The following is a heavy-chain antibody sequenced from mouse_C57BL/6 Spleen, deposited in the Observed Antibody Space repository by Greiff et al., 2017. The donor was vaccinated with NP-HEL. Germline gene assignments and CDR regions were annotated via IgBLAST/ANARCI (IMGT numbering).Heavy chain of an antibody. CDR1: GFNIKDDY. V-gene: IGHV14-4*01. CDR3: TTWDYGSFAY. CDR2: IDPENGDT. Sequence: VQLKQSGAELVRPGASVKLSCTASGFNIKDDYMHWVKQRPEQGLEWIGWIDPENGDTEYASKFQGKATITADTSSNTAYLQLSSLTSEDTAVYYCTTWDYGSFAYWGQGTLVTVSA. J-gene: IGHJ3*01. D-gene: IGHD2-2*01.